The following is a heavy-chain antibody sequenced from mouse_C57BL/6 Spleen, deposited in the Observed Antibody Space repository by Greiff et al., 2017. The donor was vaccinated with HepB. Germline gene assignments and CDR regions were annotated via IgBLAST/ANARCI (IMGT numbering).Heavy chain of an antibody. CDR2: IDPGNGDT. Sequence: VQLQQSGAELVRPGASVKLSCTASGFNIKDDYMHWVKQRPEHGLEWIGWIDPGNGDTEYASKFQGKATITADTSSNTAYLQLSSLTSEDTAVYYCTTTPYSNYAWFAYWGQGTLVTVSA. V-gene: IGHV14-4*01. J-gene: IGHJ3*01. CDR1: GFNIKDDY. D-gene: IGHD2-5*01. CDR3: TTTPYSNYAWFAY.